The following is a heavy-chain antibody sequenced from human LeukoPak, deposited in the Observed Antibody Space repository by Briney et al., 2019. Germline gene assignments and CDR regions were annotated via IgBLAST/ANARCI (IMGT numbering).Heavy chain of an antibody. V-gene: IGHV1-69*04. J-gene: IGHJ1*01. CDR2: IIPILGIA. Sequence: ASVKVSCKASGGTFSSYAISWVRQAPGQGLEWMGRIIPILGIANYAQKLQGRVTMTTDTSASTAYMELRSLRSDDTAVYYCARGPSSEAATTKYFQHWGQGTLVTVSS. D-gene: IGHD2-15*01. CDR1: GGTFSSYA. CDR3: ARGPSSEAATTKYFQH.